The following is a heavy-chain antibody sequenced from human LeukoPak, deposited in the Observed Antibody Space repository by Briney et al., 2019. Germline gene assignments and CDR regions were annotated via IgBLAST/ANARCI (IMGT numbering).Heavy chain of an antibody. J-gene: IGHJ4*02. V-gene: IGHV4-59*12. CDR3: ARRGIRPGFDY. D-gene: IGHD3-16*01. Sequence: SETLSLTCTVSGESISGFYWNWIRQPPGKGLEWIGYIYYSGSTNYNPSLKSRVTISIDSSKNQFSLKLSSVTAADTAVYYCARRGIRPGFDYWGQGTLVTVSS. CDR2: IYYSGST. CDR1: GESISGFY.